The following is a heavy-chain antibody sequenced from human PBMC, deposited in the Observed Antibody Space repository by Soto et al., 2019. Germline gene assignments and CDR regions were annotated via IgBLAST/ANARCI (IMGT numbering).Heavy chain of an antibody. CDR3: ARDSAVYYGMDV. Sequence: SETLSLTCTFSGCSISSYYWSLIRQPPGKGLEWIGYIYYSGSTNYNPSLKSRVTISVDTSKNQFSLKLSSVTAADTAVYYCARDSAVYYGMDVWGQGTTVTVSS. CDR1: GCSISSYY. V-gene: IGHV4-59*01. J-gene: IGHJ6*02. CDR2: IYYSGST.